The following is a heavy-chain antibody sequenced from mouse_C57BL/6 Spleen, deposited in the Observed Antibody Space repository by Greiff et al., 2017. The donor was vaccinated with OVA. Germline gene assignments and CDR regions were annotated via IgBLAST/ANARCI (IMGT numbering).Heavy chain of an antibody. CDR2: IRSKSSNYTT. CDR3: VRDRPGDY. CDR1: GFTFTTYA. V-gene: IGHV10-3*01. J-gene: IGHJ4*01. Sequence: EVQRVESGGGLVQPKGSLKLSCAASGFTFTTYAMHWVRQAPGQGLEWVARIRSKSSNYTTYYADTVKDRFTISRDDSQSMLYLQMNNLKTEDTAMYYCVRDRPGDYWGQGTSVTVSS.